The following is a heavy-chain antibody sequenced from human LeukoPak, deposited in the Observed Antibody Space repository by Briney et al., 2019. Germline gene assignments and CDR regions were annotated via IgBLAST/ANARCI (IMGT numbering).Heavy chain of an antibody. CDR3: ARGPYSYDSSGAFDI. D-gene: IGHD3-22*01. V-gene: IGHV4-61*09. CDR2: IHTSGST. Sequence: PSETLSLTCTVSGASMSSGSYCWSWIRQPAGKGLEWIGHIHTSGSTNYNPSLKSRVTISVDTSKNQLSLKLSSVTAADTAVYYCARGPYSYDSSGAFDIWGQGTMVTVSS. CDR1: GASMSSGSYC. J-gene: IGHJ3*02.